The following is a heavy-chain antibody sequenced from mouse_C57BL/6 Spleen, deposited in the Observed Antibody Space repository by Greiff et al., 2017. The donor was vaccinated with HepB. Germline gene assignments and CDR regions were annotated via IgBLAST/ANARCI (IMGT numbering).Heavy chain of an antibody. CDR2: IHPNSGST. J-gene: IGHJ2*01. D-gene: IGHD1-1*01. CDR1: GYTFTSYW. CDR3: ARSGLLYYFDY. Sequence: VQLQQPGAELVKPGASVKLSCKASGYTFTSYWMHWVKQRPGQGLEWIGMIHPNSGSTNYNEKFKSKATLTVDKSSSTAYMQLSSLTSEDSAVYYCARSGLLYYFDYWGQGTTLTVSS. V-gene: IGHV1-64*01.